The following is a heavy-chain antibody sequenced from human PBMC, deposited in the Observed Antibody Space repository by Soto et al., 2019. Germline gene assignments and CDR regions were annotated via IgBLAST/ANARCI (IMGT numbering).Heavy chain of an antibody. CDR1: NVSIKSSY. CDR3: ARDFAGRGPFDP. J-gene: IGHJ5*02. V-gene: IGHV4-59*01. Sequence: SETLSLTCSVSNVSIKSSYWNLIRQSPGKGLEWIGFVYYTGTTKYNPSLKGRVTISVDTSNNEFSLKLTSVTTADTAFYFCARDFAGRGPFDPWGQGTLVTVSS. D-gene: IGHD1-26*01. CDR2: VYYTGTT.